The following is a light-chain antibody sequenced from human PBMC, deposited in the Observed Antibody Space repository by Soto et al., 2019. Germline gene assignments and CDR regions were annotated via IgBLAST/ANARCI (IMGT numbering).Light chain of an antibody. CDR2: DAS. V-gene: IGKV3-11*01. J-gene: IGKJ5*01. CDR1: QSVSSY. CDR3: QQRSNWIT. Sequence: EMVLTQSPATLSLSPGERATLYCRASQSVSSYLAWYQQKPGQAPRLLIYDASNRATGIPARFSGSGSGTDFTLTISSLEPEDFAVYYCQQRSNWITFGQGTRLEIK.